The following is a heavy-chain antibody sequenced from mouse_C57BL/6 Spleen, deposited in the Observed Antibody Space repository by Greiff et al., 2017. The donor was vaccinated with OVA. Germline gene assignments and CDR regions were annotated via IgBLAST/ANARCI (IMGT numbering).Heavy chain of an antibody. Sequence: QVQLQQSGPELVKPGASVKISCKASGYAFSSSWMNWVKQRPGKGLEWIGRIYPGDGDTNYNGKFKGKATLTADKSSSTAYMQLSSLTSEDSAVYVCASWDYVGKYYFDYWGQGTTLTVSS. J-gene: IGHJ2*01. CDR1: GYAFSSSW. D-gene: IGHD2-4*01. CDR3: ASWDYVGKYYFDY. CDR2: IYPGDGDT. V-gene: IGHV1-82*01.